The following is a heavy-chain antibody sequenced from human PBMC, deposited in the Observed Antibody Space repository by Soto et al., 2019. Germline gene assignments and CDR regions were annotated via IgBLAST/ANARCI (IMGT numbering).Heavy chain of an antibody. V-gene: IGHV1-2*04. J-gene: IGHJ6*02. CDR2: INPHSGGT. D-gene: IGHD3-22*01. CDR3: AVSSESKYGMDV. Sequence: QVQLVQSGAEVKKPGASVKVSCKASGYTFTGYYMHWVRQAPGQGLEWMGWINPHSGGTNYAQKFQGWVTMTRDTSISTAYMELSRLRSDDTAVYYCAVSSESKYGMDVWGQGTTVTVSS. CDR1: GYTFTGYY.